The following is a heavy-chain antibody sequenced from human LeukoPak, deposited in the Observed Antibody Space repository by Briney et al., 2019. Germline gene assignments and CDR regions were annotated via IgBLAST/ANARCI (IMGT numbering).Heavy chain of an antibody. J-gene: IGHJ4*02. CDR3: SKSSADYFYDSRGYYVDFDY. V-gene: IGHV3-23*01. D-gene: IGHD3-22*01. CDR2: ISGSGEYL. Sequence: GWSLRLSFPVSLFTLMLYAMNWFRQAPAKGLDWVSTISGSGEYLYYADSVKGRFTICSENSKHALYVQRNSLRAEGTAGYFCSKSSADYFYDSRGYYVDFDYWGQGTLVTVSS. CDR1: LFTLMLYA.